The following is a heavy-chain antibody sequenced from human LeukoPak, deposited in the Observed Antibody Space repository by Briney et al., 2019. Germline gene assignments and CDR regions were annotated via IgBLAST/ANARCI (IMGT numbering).Heavy chain of an antibody. D-gene: IGHD2-8*02. V-gene: IGHV1-46*01. CDR1: GYTFTSYY. CDR2: RYPSGVGR. CDR3: AREESGGYFDY. Sequence: GASVKVSCTASGYTFTSYYMHWVRQAPGQGLEWMGVRYPSGVGRNYAQKFQGRVTMTRDTSPTTVYMELSSLRSEDTAVYYCAREESGGYFDYWGQGTLVTVSS. J-gene: IGHJ4*02.